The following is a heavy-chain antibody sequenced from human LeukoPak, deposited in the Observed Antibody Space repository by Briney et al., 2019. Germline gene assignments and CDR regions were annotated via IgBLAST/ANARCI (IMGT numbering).Heavy chain of an antibody. V-gene: IGHV3-23*01. CDR2: ISRSGDNT. CDR3: AKAWGVDYSWFLFDH. J-gene: IGHJ4*02. CDR1: GFSFRNYV. D-gene: IGHD4-4*01. Sequence: QPGGSLRLSCEASGFSFRNYVMSWVRQAPGKGLEWVSSISRSGDNTYYADAVKGRFTVSRDYSESTLYLQMNSLRPEDTAVYYCAKAWGVDYSWFLFDHWGQGTLVSVSS.